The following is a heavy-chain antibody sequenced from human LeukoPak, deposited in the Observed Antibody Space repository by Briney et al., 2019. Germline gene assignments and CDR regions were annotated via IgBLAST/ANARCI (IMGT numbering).Heavy chain of an antibody. J-gene: IGHJ4*02. Sequence: VASVKVSCKASGYTFTSYDMHWVRQAPGQGLEWMGMINPSGDSTSYAQKFQGRVTMTRDTSTSTVYMELSSLRSEDTAVYYCASVLYCGADCYSGRYFFDYWGQGTLVTVSS. D-gene: IGHD2-21*02. V-gene: IGHV1-46*01. CDR3: ASVLYCGADCYSGRYFFDY. CDR2: INPSGDST. CDR1: GYTFTSYD.